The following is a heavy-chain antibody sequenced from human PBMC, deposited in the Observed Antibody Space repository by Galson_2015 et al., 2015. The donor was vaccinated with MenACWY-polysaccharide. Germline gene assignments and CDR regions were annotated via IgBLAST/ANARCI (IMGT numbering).Heavy chain of an antibody. V-gene: IGHV7-4-1*02. J-gene: IGHJ4*02. CDR3: ATASGSPVR. CDR2: INTKTGNP. CDR1: GYTFTNYA. Sequence: SVKVSCKAPGYTFTNYAMNWVRQAPGQGLEWMGLINTKTGNPTYAQGVTGRFVFSLDTSVSTAYLQISSLKAEDTAVYYCATASGSPVRWGQGTLVTVSS. D-gene: IGHD1-26*01.